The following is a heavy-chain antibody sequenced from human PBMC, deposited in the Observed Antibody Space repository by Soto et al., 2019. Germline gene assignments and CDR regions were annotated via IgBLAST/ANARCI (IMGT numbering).Heavy chain of an antibody. J-gene: IGHJ4*02. CDR3: ASIVVVVAASSTPKRGVLD. CDR1: GYTFTSYA. CDR2: INAGNGNT. Sequence: ASVKVSCKASGYTFTSYAMHWVRQAPGQRLEWMGWINAGNGNTKYSQKFQGRVTITRDTSASTAYMELSSLRSEDTAVYYCASIVVVVAASSTPKRGVLDWGQGTLVTVSS. D-gene: IGHD2-15*01. V-gene: IGHV1-3*01.